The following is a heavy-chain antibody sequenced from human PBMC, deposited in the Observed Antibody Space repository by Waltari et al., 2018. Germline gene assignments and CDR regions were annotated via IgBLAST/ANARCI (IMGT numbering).Heavy chain of an antibody. V-gene: IGHV1-69*01. J-gene: IGHJ4*02. CDR2: IIPIFGTA. Sequence: QVQLVQSGAEVKKPGSSVKVSCKASGGTFSSYAISWVRQAPGQGLEWMGGIIPIFGTANYAQKFQGRVTITADESTSTAYMELSSLRSEDTAVYYCARVPYYDILTGYYAFFDYWGQGTLVTVSS. CDR3: ARVPYYDILTGYYAFFDY. CDR1: GGTFSSYA. D-gene: IGHD3-9*01.